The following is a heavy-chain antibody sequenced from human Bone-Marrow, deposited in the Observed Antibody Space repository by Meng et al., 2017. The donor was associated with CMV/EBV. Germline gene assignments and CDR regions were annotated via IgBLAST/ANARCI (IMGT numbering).Heavy chain of an antibody. D-gene: IGHD3-22*01. CDR1: GFTFSTDS. Sequence: GESLKISCAVSGFTFSTDSMNWVRQAPGKGLEWVSYISSSSTTIYYADSVKGRFTISRDNAKNSLYLQLNSLRGEDTAVYYCARVPGYYDSSGYYYYYYGMDVWGQGTTVTVSS. CDR3: ARVPGYYDSSGYYYYYYGMDV. J-gene: IGHJ6*02. V-gene: IGHV3-48*04. CDR2: ISSSSTTI.